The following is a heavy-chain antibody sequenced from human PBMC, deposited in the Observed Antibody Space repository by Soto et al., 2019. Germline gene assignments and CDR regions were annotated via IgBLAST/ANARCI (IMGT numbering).Heavy chain of an antibody. J-gene: IGHJ3*02. CDR2: INPATGAA. D-gene: IGHD3-3*01. CDR3: ARGGGVGVAGSAAFDM. Sequence: QLHLVQSGAVVKKPGASVTVSCSASGYPVTAYYMHWVRQAPGRGLEWMGGINPATGAAKYTQTFQGRVTMTRDTSTSTVFIEPSGLTSEDTAVFYCARGGGVGVAGSAAFDMWGQGTLVTVSS. V-gene: IGHV1-2*02. CDR1: GYPVTAYY.